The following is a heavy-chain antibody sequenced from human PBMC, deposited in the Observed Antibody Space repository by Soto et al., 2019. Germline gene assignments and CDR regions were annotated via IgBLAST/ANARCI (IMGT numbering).Heavy chain of an antibody. D-gene: IGHD3-3*01. CDR3: ARDRPYYDFWSGYPYYYYYGMDV. CDR1: GYTFTGYY. Sequence: ASVKVSCKASGYTFTGYYMHWVRQAPGQGLEWMGWINPNRGGTNYAQKFQGWVTMTRDTSISTAYMELSRLRSDDTAVYYCARDRPYYDFWSGYPYYYYYGMDVWGQGTTVTVSS. V-gene: IGHV1-2*04. J-gene: IGHJ6*02. CDR2: INPNRGGT.